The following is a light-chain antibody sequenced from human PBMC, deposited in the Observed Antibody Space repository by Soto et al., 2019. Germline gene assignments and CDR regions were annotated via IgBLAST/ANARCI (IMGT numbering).Light chain of an antibody. CDR1: QSFRGL. J-gene: IGKJ1*01. V-gene: IGKV3-20*01. Sequence: EVVLTRSPFALCLSPGERATLSCRASQSFRGLLAWYQQKPGQXPXLXIYEXYNRATGIPDRFSGSGSGTVFTLTINRLEPEDFAVYYCQHYGSSSSWTFGQGTKVDIK. CDR3: QHYGSSSSWT. CDR2: EXY.